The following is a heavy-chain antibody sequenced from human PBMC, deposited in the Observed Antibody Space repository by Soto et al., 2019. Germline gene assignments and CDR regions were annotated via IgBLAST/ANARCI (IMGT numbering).Heavy chain of an antibody. V-gene: IGHV3-33*08. J-gene: IGHJ6*02. CDR1: RFTFSAYW. CDR3: ARVLGIAVAGKLGMDV. D-gene: IGHD6-19*01. CDR2: IWYDGSNK. Sequence: GGSLRLSCAASRFTFSAYWMSWVRQAPGKGLEWVAVIWYDGSNKYYADSVKGRFTISRDNSKNTLYLQMNSLRAEDTAVYYCARVLGIAVAGKLGMDVWGQGTTVTVSS.